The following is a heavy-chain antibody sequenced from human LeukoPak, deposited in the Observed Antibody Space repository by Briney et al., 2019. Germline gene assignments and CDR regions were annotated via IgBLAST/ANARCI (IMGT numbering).Heavy chain of an antibody. Sequence: ASVKVSCKASGYTFTNYYMHWVRQAPGQGLEWMGIINPRGGSTSYAQKFQGRVTTTRDTSTSTVYMELSSLRSEDTAVYYCAVVDYYDSSGYESFDSWGQGTLVTVSS. CDR3: AVVDYYDSSGYESFDS. J-gene: IGHJ4*02. D-gene: IGHD3-22*01. V-gene: IGHV1-46*03. CDR1: GYTFTNYY. CDR2: INPRGGST.